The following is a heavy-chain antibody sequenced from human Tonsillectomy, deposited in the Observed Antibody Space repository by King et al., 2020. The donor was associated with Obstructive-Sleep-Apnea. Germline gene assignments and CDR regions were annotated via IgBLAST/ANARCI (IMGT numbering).Heavy chain of an antibody. J-gene: IGHJ5*02. D-gene: IGHD2-21*02. CDR2: IYNNAST. CDR1: GGSISTVNHY. CDR3: ARTILVVTGYFDP. Sequence: QLQESGPGLVSPSETLSLTCTVSGGSISTVNHYWVWIRQPPGKGLQWIGSIYNNASTYYNPSLSPRVTISVDTSKNQFSLKLNSVTAADTAVYYCARTILVVTGYFDPWGQGILVTVSS. V-gene: IGHV4-39*07.